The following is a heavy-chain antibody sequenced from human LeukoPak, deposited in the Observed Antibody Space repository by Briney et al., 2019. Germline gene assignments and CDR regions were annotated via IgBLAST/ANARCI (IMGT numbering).Heavy chain of an antibody. D-gene: IGHD5-18*01. CDR2: ISGIGGST. V-gene: IGHV3-23*01. J-gene: IGHJ5*02. CDR1: GITLSNYV. Sequence: GGSLRLSCAVSGITLSNYVMSWVRQAPGKGLEWVAGISGIGGSTTYAHSPKSPFTISRDNTKNTLYLHMNNLRAEDTAVYYCARDQRGYSSSSVGNWFDPWGQGTLVTVSS. CDR3: ARDQRGYSSSSVGNWFDP.